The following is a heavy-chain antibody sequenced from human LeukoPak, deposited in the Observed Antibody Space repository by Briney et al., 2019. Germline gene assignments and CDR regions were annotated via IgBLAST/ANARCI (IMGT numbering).Heavy chain of an antibody. CDR2: IYHSGST. V-gene: IGHV4-39*07. D-gene: IGHD5-18*01. CDR1: SGSISSNSYY. J-gene: IGHJ4*02. Sequence: SETLPLTCTVSSGSISSNSYYWGWIRQPPGKGLEWIGYIYHSGSTYYNPSLKSRVTISVDRSKNQFSLKLSSVTAADTAVYYCAREPAVDTAMVTGYFDYWGQGTLVTVSS. CDR3: AREPAVDTAMVTGYFDY.